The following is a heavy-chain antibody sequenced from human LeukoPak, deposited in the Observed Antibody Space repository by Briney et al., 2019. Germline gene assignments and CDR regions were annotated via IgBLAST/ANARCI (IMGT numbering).Heavy chain of an antibody. V-gene: IGHV3-49*04. J-gene: IGHJ4*02. CDR3: TRRYFDTPLN. D-gene: IGHD3-9*01. Sequence: GGSLRLSCTASGFTFGYYAMSWVRQAPGKGLEWVGFIRSKAYGGTTEYAASVKGRFTISRDDSKSIAYLQMNSLKTEDTAVYYCTRRYFDTPLNWGQGTLVTVSS. CDR2: IRSKAYGGTT. CDR1: GFTFGYYA.